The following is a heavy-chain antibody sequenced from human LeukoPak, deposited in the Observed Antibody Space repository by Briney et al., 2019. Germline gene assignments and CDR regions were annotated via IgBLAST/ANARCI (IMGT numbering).Heavy chain of an antibody. J-gene: IGHJ4*02. CDR2: ISGSGGST. CDR3: AKRSLSGSYLGFDY. D-gene: IGHD1-26*01. V-gene: IGHV3-23*01. Sequence: GGSLRLSCAASGISVSSNYMSWVRQAPGKGLEWVSTISGSGGSTYYADSVKGRFTISRDNSKNTLYLQMNSLRAEDTAIYYCAKRSLSGSYLGFDYWGQGTLVTVSS. CDR1: GISVSSNY.